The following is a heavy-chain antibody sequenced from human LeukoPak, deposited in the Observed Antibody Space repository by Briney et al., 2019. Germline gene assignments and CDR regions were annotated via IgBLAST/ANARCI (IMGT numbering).Heavy chain of an antibody. CDR3: AREGSSWSDAFDI. J-gene: IGHJ3*02. Sequence: GESLQISCKGSGYSFTSYWIGWVRQMPGKGLEWMGIIYPGDSDTRYSPSFQGQVTISADKSISTAYLQWSSLKASDTAMCYCAREGSSWSDAFDIWGQGTMVTVSS. V-gene: IGHV5-51*01. D-gene: IGHD6-13*01. CDR2: IYPGDSDT. CDR1: GYSFTSYW.